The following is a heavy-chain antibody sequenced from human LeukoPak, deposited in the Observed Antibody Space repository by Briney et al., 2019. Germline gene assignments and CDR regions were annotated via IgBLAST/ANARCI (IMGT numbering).Heavy chain of an antibody. J-gene: IGHJ4*02. CDR1: GYTFTSYY. CDR2: INPSGGST. D-gene: IGHD6-13*01. V-gene: IGHV1-46*01. Sequence: ASVTVSCKASGYTFTSYYMHWVRQAPGQGLEWMGIINPSGGSTNYAQKFQGGVTMTRDTSTSTVYMELSSLRSEDTAVYYCAKEVRIAAAGFFDYWGQGTLVTISS. CDR3: AKEVRIAAAGFFDY.